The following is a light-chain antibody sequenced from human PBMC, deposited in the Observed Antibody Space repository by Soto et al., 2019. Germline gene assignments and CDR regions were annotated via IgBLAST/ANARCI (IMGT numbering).Light chain of an antibody. Sequence: SVLTQPPSVSGAPGQRVTISCTGSSSNIGAGYDVNWYQQLPGTAPKLLIYGNTNRPSGVPDRFSGSKSGTSGSLAISGLQTEDEAEYYCQSWDTSLSGSVFGGGTKVTVL. V-gene: IGLV1-40*01. CDR2: GNT. CDR1: SSNIGAGYD. J-gene: IGLJ2*01. CDR3: QSWDTSLSGSV.